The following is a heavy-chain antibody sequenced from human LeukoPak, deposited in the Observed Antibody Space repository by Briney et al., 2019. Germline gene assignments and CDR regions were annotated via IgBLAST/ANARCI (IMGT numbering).Heavy chain of an antibody. CDR2: ISAYNGNT. V-gene: IGHV1-18*04. CDR1: GYTFTGYY. CDR3: ARVFPTRYYFDY. Sequence: ASVKVSCKASGYTFTGYYMHWVRQAPGQGLEWMGWISAYNGNTNYAQKLQGRVTMTTDTSTSTAYMELRSLRSDDTAVYYCARVFPTRYYFDYWGQGTLVTVSS. D-gene: IGHD3-3*01. J-gene: IGHJ4*02.